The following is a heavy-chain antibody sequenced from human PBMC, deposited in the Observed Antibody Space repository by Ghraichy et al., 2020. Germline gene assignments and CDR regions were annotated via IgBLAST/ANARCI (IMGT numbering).Heavy chain of an antibody. V-gene: IGHV4-59*01. Sequence: SETLSLTCTVSGDSTNYYYWTWIRQPPGKGLEWIGYSYYSETANYNPSLKSRVTISVDMSKNQFSLSVTSVTAADTAVYYCARASYSGTSAEYWGQGTLVTVSS. J-gene: IGHJ4*02. CDR2: SYYSETA. CDR3: ARASYSGTSAEY. CDR1: GDSTNYYY. D-gene: IGHD1-26*01.